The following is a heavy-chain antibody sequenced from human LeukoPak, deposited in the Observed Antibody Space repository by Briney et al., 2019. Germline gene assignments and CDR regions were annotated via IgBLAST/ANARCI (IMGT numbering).Heavy chain of an antibody. V-gene: IGHV4-4*07. CDR2: IYTSGST. Sequence: PSETLSLTCTVSGGSISSYYWSWIRQPAGKGLEGIGRIYTSGSTNSNPSLKSRVTMSVDTSKNQFSLKLSSVTAADTAVYYCARESGFASRYYDSSGYYYRATPFDYWGQGTLVTVSS. J-gene: IGHJ4*02. D-gene: IGHD3-22*01. CDR1: GGSISSYY. CDR3: ARESGFASRYYDSSGYYYRATPFDY.